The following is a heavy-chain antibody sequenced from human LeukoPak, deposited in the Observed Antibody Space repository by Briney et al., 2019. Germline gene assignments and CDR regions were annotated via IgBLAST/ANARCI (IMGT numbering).Heavy chain of an antibody. V-gene: IGHV4-39*07. CDR3: ARGGPTVRALSSFDC. CDR2: IYYSGNT. J-gene: IGHJ4*02. CDR1: GGSISSSSYY. D-gene: IGHD4-17*01. Sequence: SETLSLTCTVSGGSISSSSYYWGWIRQPPGKGLEWIGSIYYSGNTYYNPSLRGRVTISVDTSKNQFSLKLSSVTATDTGVYYCARGGPTVRALSSFDCWGQGALVTVSS.